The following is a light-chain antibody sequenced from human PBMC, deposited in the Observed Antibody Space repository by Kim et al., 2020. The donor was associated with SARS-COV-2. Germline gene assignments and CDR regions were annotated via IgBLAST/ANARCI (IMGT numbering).Light chain of an antibody. CDR3: NSRDSSGNHWV. CDR2: GKN. V-gene: IGLV3-19*01. CDR1: RLRSYY. Sequence: ALGQTVSNTCQGDRLRSYYASWYQQKPGQAPVLVIYGKNNRPSGIPDRFSGSSSGNTDSLTITGAQAEDEADYYCNSRDSSGNHWVFGGGTQLTVL. J-gene: IGLJ3*02.